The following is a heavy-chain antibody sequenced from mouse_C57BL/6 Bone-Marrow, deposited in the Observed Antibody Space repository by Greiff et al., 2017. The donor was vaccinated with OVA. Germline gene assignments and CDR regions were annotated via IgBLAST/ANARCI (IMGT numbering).Heavy chain of an antibody. D-gene: IGHD1-1*01. Sequence: EVKLMESGPGLVKPSQSLSLTCSVTGYSITSGYYWNWIRQFPGNKLEWMGYISYDGSNNYNPSLKNRISITRDTSKNQFFLKLNSVTTEDTATYYCARIYYYGSSYGGFDYWGQGTTLTVSS. J-gene: IGHJ2*01. CDR2: ISYDGSN. CDR1: GYSITSGYY. CDR3: ARIYYYGSSYGGFDY. V-gene: IGHV3-6*01.